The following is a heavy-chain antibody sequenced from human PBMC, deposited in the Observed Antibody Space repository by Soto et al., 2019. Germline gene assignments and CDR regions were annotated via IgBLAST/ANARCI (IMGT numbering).Heavy chain of an antibody. CDR3: ARAGGTTVTGLWHFDS. D-gene: IGHD4-17*01. Sequence: PGGSLRLSCEASGFTFNTYSMHWVRQPPGKGLEWLAAIWYDGTQKYYADSVKGRFIISRDNSKKTLYLEMNSLRAEDTGVYYCARAGGTTVTGLWHFDSWGQGTLVTVSS. V-gene: IGHV3-33*01. CDR2: IWYDGTQK. J-gene: IGHJ4*02. CDR1: GFTFNTYS.